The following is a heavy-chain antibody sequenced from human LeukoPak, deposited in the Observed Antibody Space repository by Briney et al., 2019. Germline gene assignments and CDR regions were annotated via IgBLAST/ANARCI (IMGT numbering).Heavy chain of an antibody. D-gene: IGHD3-10*01. J-gene: IGHJ6*02. CDR3: ARGRGGSGSYYVYYFYGLDV. V-gene: IGHV4-59*01. CDR1: GGSISSYY. CDR2: IYNSGSA. Sequence: SETLSLTCTVSGGSISSYYWNWIRQPPGKGLEWIGYIYNSGSANSNPSLKSRVTMLVDTSKNQFSLKLSSVTAADTTVYYCARGRGGSGSYYVYYFYGLDVWGQGTTVTVSS.